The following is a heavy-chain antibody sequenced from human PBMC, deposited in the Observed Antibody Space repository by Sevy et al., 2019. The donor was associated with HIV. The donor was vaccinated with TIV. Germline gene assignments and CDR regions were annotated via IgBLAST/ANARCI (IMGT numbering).Heavy chain of an antibody. J-gene: IGHJ4*02. CDR2: IRSKANSYAT. V-gene: IGHV3-73*01. CDR3: TSPRQGPGSSGGRRVDY. Sequence: GGSLRLSCAASGFTFSGSAMHWVRQASGKGLEWVGRIRSKANSYATAYAASVKGRFTISRDDSKNTAYLQMNSLKTGDTAVYYCTSPRQGPGSSGGRRVDYWGQGTLVTVSS. CDR1: GFTFSGSA. D-gene: IGHD2-15*01.